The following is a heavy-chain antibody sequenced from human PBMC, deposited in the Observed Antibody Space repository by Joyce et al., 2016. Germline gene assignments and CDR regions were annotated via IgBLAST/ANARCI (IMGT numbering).Heavy chain of an antibody. J-gene: IGHJ4*02. CDR3: ARGNSGPFDS. Sequence: QVQLQQSGPGLVKPSQTLALTCTVSRGSINSHGYYWNWIRQFPGKGLDWIGYVFDNGNTYYNPSLESRLTLSMDISKNQFSLKLKSVSVADTAVYYCARGNSGPFDSWGQGTLVTVSS. V-gene: IGHV4-31*03. CDR2: VFDNGNT. D-gene: IGHD6-19*01. CDR1: RGSINSHGYY.